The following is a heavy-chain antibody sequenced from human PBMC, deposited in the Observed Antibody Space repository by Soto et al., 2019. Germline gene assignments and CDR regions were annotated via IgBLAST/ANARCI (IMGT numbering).Heavy chain of an antibody. J-gene: IGHJ4*02. Sequence: QVQLHQWGAGLLKPSETLSLACSIYSGSFSGFYWSWIRQPPGKRLEWIGEISQSGSTNYNPSLKSRVSISVDTSKNQCSLNLTSVTAADTAVYYCARSPKASGSSPTRPDFWGQGALVIVSS. V-gene: IGHV4-34*01. CDR1: SGSFSGFY. D-gene: IGHD6-6*01. CDR3: ARSPKASGSSPTRPDF. CDR2: ISQSGST.